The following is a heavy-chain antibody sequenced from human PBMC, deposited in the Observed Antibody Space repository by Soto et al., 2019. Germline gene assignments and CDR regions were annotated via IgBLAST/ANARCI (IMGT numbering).Heavy chain of an antibody. CDR3: ARLRNLLLEGSSEGSWVDP. J-gene: IGHJ5*02. Sequence: PSETLSLTCAVSGYSFSSCSYWGWIRQPPGKGLEGAGSIYHSGSTYYNPSLKSRVTISVDTSKNQFSLKLSSVTAADTAVYYCARLRNLLLEGSSEGSWVDPLGHGTRGTVSS. CDR1: GYSFSSCSY. CDR2: IYHSGST. D-gene: IGHD2-15*01. V-gene: IGHV4-38-2*01.